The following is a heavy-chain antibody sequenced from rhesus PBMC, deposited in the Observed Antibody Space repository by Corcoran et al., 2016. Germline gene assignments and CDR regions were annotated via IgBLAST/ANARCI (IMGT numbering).Heavy chain of an antibody. CDR2: VGPEKGET. D-gene: IGHD5-24*01. V-gene: IGHV1-111*02. CDR3: ATSRKWVQQFEF. CDR1: GYTFTDYY. J-gene: IGHJ1*01. Sequence: EVQLVQSGAEVKKPGASVKISCKASGYTFTDYYLHWVRQAPGKGLEWVGLVGPEKGETIHEQQFHDRVTNTADTSTDTAYMELSSLRSEDTAVYYCATSRKWVQQFEFWGQGALVTVSS.